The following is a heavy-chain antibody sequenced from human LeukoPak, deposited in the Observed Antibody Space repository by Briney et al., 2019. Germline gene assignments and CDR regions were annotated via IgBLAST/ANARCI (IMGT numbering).Heavy chain of an antibody. J-gene: IGHJ5*02. Sequence: GGSLGLSCAASGFTFSDYYMSWIRQAPGKGLEWVSYISSSGSTIYYADSVKGRFTISRDNAKNSLYLQMNSLKTEDTAVYYCTRDSEVVPAAAFDPWGQGTLVTVSS. D-gene: IGHD2-2*01. CDR1: GFTFSDYY. V-gene: IGHV3-11*01. CDR3: TRDSEVVPAAAFDP. CDR2: ISSSGSTI.